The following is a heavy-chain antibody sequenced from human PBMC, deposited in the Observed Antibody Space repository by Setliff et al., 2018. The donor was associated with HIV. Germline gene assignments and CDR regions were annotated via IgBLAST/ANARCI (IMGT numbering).Heavy chain of an antibody. CDR1: VASLSNRTYD. J-gene: IGHJ4*02. V-gene: IGHV4-39*07. Sequence: SETLSLTCTVSVASLSNRTYDWAWIRQPPGKGLEWVGSISHPGSTHYNASVKSRVTMFLDTSNNQFSLKLTSVTASDTAVYFCARESAGGTKNTYPFEYWGERILVTVSS. CDR3: ARESAGGTKNTYPFEY. CDR2: ISHPGST. D-gene: IGHD3-16*01.